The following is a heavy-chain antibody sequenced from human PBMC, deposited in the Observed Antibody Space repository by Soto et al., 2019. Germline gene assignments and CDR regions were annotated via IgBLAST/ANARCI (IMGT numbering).Heavy chain of an antibody. D-gene: IGHD3-10*01. CDR1: GYTFTNDY. CDR2: INPSTGTT. CDR3: ERASWERVRGVKEFGY. J-gene: IGHJ4*02. Sequence: QVQLVQSGAEVKKPGASVKVSCKASGYTFTNDYMHWVRQAPGQGLEWMGIINPSTGTTSYAQKLQGRGTMARDTTTSAVIMELSSLRPEDTAVYYCERASWERVRGVKEFGYWGKGTQVTVSA. V-gene: IGHV1-46*04.